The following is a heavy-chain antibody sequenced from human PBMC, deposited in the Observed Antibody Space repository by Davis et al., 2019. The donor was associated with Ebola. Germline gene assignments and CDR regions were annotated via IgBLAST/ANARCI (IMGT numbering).Heavy chain of an antibody. CDR1: GYTFTSYG. CDR2: ISAYNGNT. J-gene: IGHJ6*02. V-gene: IGHV1-18*01. D-gene: IGHD3-9*01. Sequence: SVKVSCKASGYTFTSYGISWVRQAPGQGLEWMGWISAYNGNTNYAQKLQGRVTMTTDTSTSTAYMELRSLRSDDTAVYYCAREEPWGRYFDWFHKGNYYGMDVWGQGTTVTVSS. CDR3: AREEPWGRYFDWFHKGNYYGMDV.